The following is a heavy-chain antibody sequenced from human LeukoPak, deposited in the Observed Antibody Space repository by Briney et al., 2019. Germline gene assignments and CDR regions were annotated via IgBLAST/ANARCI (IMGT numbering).Heavy chain of an antibody. Sequence: SQTLSLTCTVSGGSINNGGYYWSWIRQHPGKGLEWIGYIYYSGSTNYNPSLKSRVTISVDTSKNQFSLKLSSVTAADTAVYYCARGIQLWPRPQYYYYYYGMDVWGQGTTVTVSS. CDR1: GGSINNGGYY. CDR2: IYYSGST. V-gene: IGHV4-31*03. CDR3: ARGIQLWPRPQYYYYYYGMDV. J-gene: IGHJ6*02. D-gene: IGHD5-18*01.